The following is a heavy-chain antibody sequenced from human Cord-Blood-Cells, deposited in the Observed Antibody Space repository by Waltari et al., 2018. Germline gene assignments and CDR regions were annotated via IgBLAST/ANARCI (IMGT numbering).Heavy chain of an antibody. J-gene: IGHJ3*02. Sequence: QVQLVQSGAEVKKPGASVKVSCKASGYTFTGYYRHWLRPAPGQGLEWMGWINPNSGGTNYAQKFQGRVTMTRDTSISTAYMELSRLRSDDTAVYYCARDRGQLVCVSLDAFDIWGQGTMVTVSS. D-gene: IGHD6-6*01. CDR1: GYTFTGYY. CDR2: INPNSGGT. CDR3: ARDRGQLVCVSLDAFDI. V-gene: IGHV1-2*02.